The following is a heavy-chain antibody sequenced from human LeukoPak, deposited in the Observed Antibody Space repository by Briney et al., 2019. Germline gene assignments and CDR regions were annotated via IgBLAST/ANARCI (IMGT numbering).Heavy chain of an antibody. CDR1: GGSFSGYY. D-gene: IGHD3-10*01. CDR3: ATYHYGSGSYHNHPNFDS. J-gene: IGHJ4*02. CDR2: INHSGST. V-gene: IGHV4-34*01. Sequence: PSETLSLTCAVYGGSFSGYYWSWIRQPPGKGLEWIGEINHSGSTTYNPSLKSRVTISLDTSKNQVSLKLNSVTAADTAVYYCATYHYGSGSYHNHPNFDSWGQGTLVTVSS.